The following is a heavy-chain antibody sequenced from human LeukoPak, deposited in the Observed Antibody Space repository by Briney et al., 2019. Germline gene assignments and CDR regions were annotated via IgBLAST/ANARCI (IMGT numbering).Heavy chain of an antibody. Sequence: ASAKVSCKASGYAFTSYGISWVRQAPGQGLEWMGWISAYNGNTNYAQKLQGRVTMTTDTSTSTAYMELRSLRSDDTAVYYCARATYYYDSSGYYPDYWGQGTLVTVSS. J-gene: IGHJ4*02. V-gene: IGHV1-18*01. CDR3: ARATYYYDSSGYYPDY. CDR2: ISAYNGNT. D-gene: IGHD3-22*01. CDR1: GYAFTSYG.